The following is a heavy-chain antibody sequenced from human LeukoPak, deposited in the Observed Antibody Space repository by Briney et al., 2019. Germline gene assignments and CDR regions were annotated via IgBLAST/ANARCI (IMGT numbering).Heavy chain of an antibody. Sequence: PSETLSLTCTVSGVSISSRGYYWGWIRQPPGKGLEWIGSIFYSGSTYYNPSLKGRVTISVDTSKNQFSLKLNSLTTADTAVYYCTRGAGWLIDYWGQGILVTVSS. CDR1: GVSISSRGYY. D-gene: IGHD3-16*01. V-gene: IGHV4-39*07. J-gene: IGHJ4*02. CDR2: IFYSGST. CDR3: TRGAGWLIDY.